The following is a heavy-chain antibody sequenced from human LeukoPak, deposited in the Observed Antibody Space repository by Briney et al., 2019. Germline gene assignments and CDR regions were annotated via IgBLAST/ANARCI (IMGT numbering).Heavy chain of an antibody. D-gene: IGHD6-13*01. J-gene: IGHJ4*02. CDR1: GFSFSGHC. CDR3: ARGPSSNWSGLDF. V-gene: IGHV3-74*01. CDR2: ISPTGSTT. Sequence: GGSLRLSCTASGFSFSGHCMHWARQLPGKGLVWVSRISPTGSTTSYADSVKGRFTVSRDNAKNTLYLQVNNLRAEDTAVYYCARGPSSNWSGLDFWGQGTLLTVSS.